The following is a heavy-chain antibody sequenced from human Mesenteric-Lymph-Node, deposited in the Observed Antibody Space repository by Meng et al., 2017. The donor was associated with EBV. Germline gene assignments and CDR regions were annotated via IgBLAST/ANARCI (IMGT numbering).Heavy chain of an antibody. D-gene: IGHD3-9*01. Sequence: QGWCEEQDRGSSVEISFNAYRYTFTSYAMPWVRQAPGQRLEWMGWINAGNGNTKFSQKFQGRLTLTRDTSASTVYMELSSLRSEDTAVYFCARNFDILTGFDYWGQGTLVTVSS. CDR2: INAGNGNT. J-gene: IGHJ4*02. V-gene: IGHV1-3*05. CDR1: RYTFTSYA. CDR3: ARNFDILTGFDY.